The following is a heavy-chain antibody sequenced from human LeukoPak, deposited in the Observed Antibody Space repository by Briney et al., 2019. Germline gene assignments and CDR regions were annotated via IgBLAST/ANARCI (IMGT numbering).Heavy chain of an antibody. J-gene: IGHJ3*02. V-gene: IGHV4-30-2*01. CDR3: ASRGSYDAFDI. D-gene: IGHD3-10*01. CDR2: SYHSEST. CDR1: GGSISSGGYS. Sequence: PSQTLSLTCAVSGGSISSGGYSWRWIRQPPGKGLEWIGYSYHSESTYYNPALRSRVPISVDRSKNQFSLKLTSVTAADTAVYYCASRGSYDAFDIWGRGTMVTVSS.